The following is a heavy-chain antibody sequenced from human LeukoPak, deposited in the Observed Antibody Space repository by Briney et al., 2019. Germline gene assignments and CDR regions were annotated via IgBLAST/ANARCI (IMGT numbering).Heavy chain of an antibody. CDR1: GFTFNTYP. D-gene: IGHD5-12*01. J-gene: IGHJ6*03. V-gene: IGHV3-48*03. CDR2: ISSSGSTI. Sequence: GGSLRLSCAASGFTFNTYPMNWVRQAPGKGLEWVSYISSSGSTIYYADSVKGRFTISRDNAKNSLYLQMNSLRAEDTAVYYCARATMDYYYYMDVWGKGTTVTVSS. CDR3: ARATMDYYYYMDV.